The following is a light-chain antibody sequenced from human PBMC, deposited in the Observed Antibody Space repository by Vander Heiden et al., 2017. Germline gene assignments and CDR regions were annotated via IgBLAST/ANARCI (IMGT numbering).Light chain of an antibody. V-gene: IGLV7-46*01. CDR3: LLFYSGPSV. J-gene: IGLJ7*01. CDR1: SGAVTSGPY. Sequence: QAVVTQEPSLTVSPGGTVTLTCGSSSGAVTSGPYAYWFQQKPGQAPRTLIYDTSNKHSWTPARFSGSLLGGKAALTLSGAQPEDEAEYYCLLFYSGPSVFGGGTQLTVL. CDR2: DTS.